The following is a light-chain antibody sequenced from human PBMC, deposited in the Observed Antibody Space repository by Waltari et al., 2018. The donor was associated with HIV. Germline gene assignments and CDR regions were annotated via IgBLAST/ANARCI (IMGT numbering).Light chain of an antibody. Sequence: SYVLTQSPSVSVAPGQTASITCGGNNIGRKSVHWYQQKAGQAPVLVVYNGSDRPSGIPGRFSGSMSGNTATLTISRVEAGDEADYYCHVWDRSSDHHVFGPGTKVTVL. CDR2: NGS. CDR1: NIGRKS. CDR3: HVWDRSSDHHV. J-gene: IGLJ1*01. V-gene: IGLV3-21*02.